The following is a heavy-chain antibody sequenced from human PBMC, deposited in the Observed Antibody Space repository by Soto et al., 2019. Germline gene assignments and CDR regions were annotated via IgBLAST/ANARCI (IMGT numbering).Heavy chain of an antibody. Sequence: ASVKVSCKASGYTFTSYGISWVRQAPGQGLEWMGWISAYNGNTNYAQKLQGRVTMTTDTSTSTAYMELRSLRSDDTAVYYCARAMPINFWSGYSELDPWGQGAMVTV. D-gene: IGHD3-3*01. CDR3: ARAMPINFWSGYSELDP. CDR1: GYTFTSYG. CDR2: ISAYNGNT. V-gene: IGHV1-18*04. J-gene: IGHJ5*02.